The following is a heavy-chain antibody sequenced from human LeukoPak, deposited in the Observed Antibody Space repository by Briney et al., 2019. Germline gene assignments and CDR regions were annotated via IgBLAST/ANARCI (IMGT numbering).Heavy chain of an antibody. CDR2: ISGSGGST. V-gene: IGHV3-23*01. D-gene: IGHD6-13*01. J-gene: IGHJ5*02. CDR1: GFTFGSFD. CDR3: AKAGIAAAGTPNWFDP. Sequence: GGSLRLSCAASGFTFGSFDMNWVRQAPGKGLEWVSAISGSGGSTYYADSVKGRFTISRDNSKNTLYLQMNSLRAEDTAVYYCAKAGIAAAGTPNWFDPWGQGTLVTVSS.